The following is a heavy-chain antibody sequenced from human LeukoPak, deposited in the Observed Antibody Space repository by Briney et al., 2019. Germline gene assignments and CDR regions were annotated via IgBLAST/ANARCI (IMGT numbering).Heavy chain of an antibody. V-gene: IGHV4-39*01. D-gene: IGHD6-6*01. J-gene: IGHJ3*02. CDR2: IYYSGNT. CDR3: ARVLKQLVDIHDAFDI. Sequence: PSETLSLTCTVSGVSISSSNSYWGWIRQPPGKGLEWIGSIYYSGNTYYNASLKSQVSISIDTSKNQFSLRLTSVTAADTAVYYCARVLKQLVDIHDAFDIWGQGTMVTVSS. CDR1: GVSISSSNSY.